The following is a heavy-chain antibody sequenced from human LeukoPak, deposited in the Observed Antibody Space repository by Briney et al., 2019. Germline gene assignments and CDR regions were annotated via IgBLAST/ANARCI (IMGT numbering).Heavy chain of an antibody. J-gene: IGHJ4*02. V-gene: IGHV3-30*02. D-gene: IGHD3-22*01. CDR1: GFTFSSYG. Sequence: GGSLRLSCAASGFTFSSYGMHWVRQAPGKGLEWVAFIRCDGSNKYYADSVKGRFTISRDNSKNTLYLQMNSLRAEDKAVYYCAKDAHHYYDSSGYSFDYWGQGTLVTVSS. CDR2: IRCDGSNK. CDR3: AKDAHHYYDSSGYSFDY.